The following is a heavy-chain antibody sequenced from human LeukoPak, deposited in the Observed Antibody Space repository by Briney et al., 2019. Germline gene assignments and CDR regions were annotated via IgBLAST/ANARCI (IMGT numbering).Heavy chain of an antibody. J-gene: IGHJ6*03. CDR2: IYYSGST. V-gene: IGHV4-31*03. CDR1: GGSISSGGYY. D-gene: IGHD6-13*01. CDR3: ARECSSPPYYYYYMDV. Sequence: PSETLSLTCTVSGGSISSGGYYWSWIRQHPGKGLEWIGYIYYSGSTYYNPSLKSRVTMSVDTSKNQFSLKLSSVTAADTAVYYCARECSSPPYYYYYMDVWGKGTTVTVSS.